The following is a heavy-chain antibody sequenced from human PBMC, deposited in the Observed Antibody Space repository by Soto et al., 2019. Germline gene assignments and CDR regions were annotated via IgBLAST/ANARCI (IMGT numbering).Heavy chain of an antibody. Sequence: EVQLVESGGGLVQPGGSLRLSCAASGFTFSSYSMNWVRQAPGKGLEWVSYISSSSRTIYYTDSVKGRFTISKDNAKNSLSLQMNSLRAEDTAVYYCARDPPEAVTGVGFDYWGQGTLVTVSS. J-gene: IGHJ4*02. CDR3: ARDPPEAVTGVGFDY. V-gene: IGHV3-48*04. D-gene: IGHD6-19*01. CDR2: ISSSSRTI. CDR1: GFTFSSYS.